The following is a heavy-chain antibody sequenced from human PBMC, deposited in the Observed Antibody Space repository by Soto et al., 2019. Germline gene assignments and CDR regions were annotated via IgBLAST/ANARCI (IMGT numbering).Heavy chain of an antibody. Sequence: QMQLVESGGGLVKPGGSLRLSCAASGFTFSDYYMSWVRQAPGKGLEWVSDISSSSSNTNYADSVKGRFTIFRDNAKKSLYLQMDSLRAEDTAVYYCAREARSSWYRCFDYWGQGTLVTVSS. CDR1: GFTFSDYY. CDR3: AREARSSWYRCFDY. D-gene: IGHD6-13*01. CDR2: ISSSSSNT. V-gene: IGHV3-11*05. J-gene: IGHJ4*02.